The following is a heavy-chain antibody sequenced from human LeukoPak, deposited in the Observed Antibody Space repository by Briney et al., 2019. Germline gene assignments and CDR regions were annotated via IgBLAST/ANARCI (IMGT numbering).Heavy chain of an antibody. J-gene: IGHJ3*02. Sequence: PSQTLSLTCTVAGGSISSGSYYWGWIRQPAGKGLEGIGRIYTSGSTNYNPSLKSRVTISVDTSKNLFSLKLSSVTAADTAMYYCARERGYGYGLDGFDIWGQATMVTVSS. V-gene: IGHV4-61*02. D-gene: IGHD5-18*01. CDR3: ARERGYGYGLDGFDI. CDR2: IYTSGST. CDR1: GGSISSGSYY.